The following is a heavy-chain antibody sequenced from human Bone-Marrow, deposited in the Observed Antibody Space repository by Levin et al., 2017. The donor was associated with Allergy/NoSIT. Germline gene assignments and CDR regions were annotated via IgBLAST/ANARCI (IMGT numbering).Heavy chain of an antibody. Sequence: SCAASGFSFEDYAIHWVRQAPGKGLEWVSGISWNSGTIGYAESVKGRFTISRDNAKKSLSLQMNSLRTEDTALYYCAKDFTGFPRAFDYWGQGMLVTVSP. CDR1: GFSFEDYA. J-gene: IGHJ4*02. D-gene: IGHD2-8*02. CDR2: ISWNSGTI. V-gene: IGHV3-9*01. CDR3: AKDFTGFPRAFDY.